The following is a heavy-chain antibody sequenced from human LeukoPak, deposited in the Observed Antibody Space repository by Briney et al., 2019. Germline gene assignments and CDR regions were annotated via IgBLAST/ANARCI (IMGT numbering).Heavy chain of an antibody. CDR3: ARRNYGDYDHYFDY. Sequence: NPSETLSLTCTVSGGSISNFYWSWIRQPPGKGLEWIGCIYYSGSTNYNPSLKSRVTISGDTSRNQFSLRLSSVTAADTAVYFCARRNYGDYDHYFDYWGQGILVTVSS. CDR2: IYYSGST. D-gene: IGHD4-17*01. V-gene: IGHV4-59*08. CDR1: GGSISNFY. J-gene: IGHJ4*02.